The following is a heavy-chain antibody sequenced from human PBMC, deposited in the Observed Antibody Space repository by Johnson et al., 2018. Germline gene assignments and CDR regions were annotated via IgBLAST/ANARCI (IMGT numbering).Heavy chain of an antibody. J-gene: IGHJ6*03. CDR3: AKGAVKIVAIMDV. D-gene: IGHD5-12*01. CDR1: GFTFSSYA. CDR2: ISTSGSNT. V-gene: IGHV3-23*04. Sequence: VQLVQSGGGLVQPGGSLRLSCSVSGFTFSSYAMNWVRQAPGRGLEWVSAISTSGSNTYHADSVKGRFTVSRDNYKDTLYRQMSSLRAEDTAVYYCAKGAVKIVAIMDVWGKGTTVTVSS.